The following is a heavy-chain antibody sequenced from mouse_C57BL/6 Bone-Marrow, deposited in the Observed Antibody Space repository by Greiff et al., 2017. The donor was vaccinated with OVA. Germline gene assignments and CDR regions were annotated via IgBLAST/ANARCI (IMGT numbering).Heavy chain of an antibody. CDR3: AREGYDGYYSDY. CDR2: IDPSDSYT. J-gene: IGHJ2*01. V-gene: IGHV1-50*01. Sequence: QVQLQQPGAELVKPGASVKLSCKASGYTFTSYWMQWVKQRPGQSLEWIGEIDPSDSYTNYNQKFKGKATLTVDTSSSTAYMQLSSLTSEDSAVYYCAREGYDGYYSDYWGQGTTLTVSS. D-gene: IGHD2-3*01. CDR1: GYTFTSYW.